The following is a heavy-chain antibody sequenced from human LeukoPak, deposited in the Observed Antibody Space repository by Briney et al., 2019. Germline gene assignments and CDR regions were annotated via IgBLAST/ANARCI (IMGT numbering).Heavy chain of an antibody. D-gene: IGHD5-24*01. CDR2: IGIDSGNT. Sequence: GGSLRLSCAASGFTFSDYSMNWVRQAPGKGLEWISYIGIDSGNTNYADSVKGRFTISGDKAKNSLYLQMNSLRVKDTAVDYCARDYKYAFDNWGQGTLVTVSS. V-gene: IGHV3-48*01. CDR3: ARDYKYAFDN. CDR1: GFTFSDYS. J-gene: IGHJ4*02.